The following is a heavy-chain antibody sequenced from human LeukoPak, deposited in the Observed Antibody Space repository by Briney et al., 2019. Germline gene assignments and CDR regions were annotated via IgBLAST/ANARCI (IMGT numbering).Heavy chain of an antibody. CDR1: GFTFSSYA. V-gene: IGHV3-23*01. Sequence: PGGSLRPSCAASGFTFSSYAMSWVRQAPGKGLEWVSAISGSGGSTYYADSVKGRFTISRDNSKNTLYLQMNSLRAEDTAVYYCAKDSNGPYSSGWTVFDYWGQGTLVTVSS. D-gene: IGHD6-19*01. CDR3: AKDSNGPYSSGWTVFDY. CDR2: ISGSGGST. J-gene: IGHJ4*02.